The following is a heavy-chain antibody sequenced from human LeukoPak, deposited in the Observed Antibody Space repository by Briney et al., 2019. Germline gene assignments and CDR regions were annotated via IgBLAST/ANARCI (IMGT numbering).Heavy chain of an antibody. CDR2: IRSKAYGGTT. D-gene: IGHD4-17*01. Sequence: GGSLRLSCTASGFTFGDYAMSWFRQAPGKGLEWVGFIRSKAYGGTTEYAASVKGRFTISRDDSKSIAYLQMNSLKTEDTAVYYCTRDWDYGENWFDPWGQGTLVTVSS. CDR1: GFTFGDYA. CDR3: TRDWDYGENWFDP. V-gene: IGHV3-49*03. J-gene: IGHJ5*02.